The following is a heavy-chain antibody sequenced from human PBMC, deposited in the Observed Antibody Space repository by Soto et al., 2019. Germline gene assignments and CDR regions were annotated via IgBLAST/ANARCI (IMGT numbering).Heavy chain of an antibody. CDR2: IRSKAYGGTT. CDR3: TRAELRYFDWLPDAFDI. J-gene: IGHJ3*02. Sequence: GGSLRLSCTASGFTFGDYAMSWFRQAPGKGLEWVGFIRSKAYGGTTEYAASVKGRFTISRDDSKSIAYLQMNSLKTEDTAVYYCTRAELRYFDWLPDAFDIWGQGTMVTVSS. V-gene: IGHV3-49*03. D-gene: IGHD3-9*01. CDR1: GFTFGDYA.